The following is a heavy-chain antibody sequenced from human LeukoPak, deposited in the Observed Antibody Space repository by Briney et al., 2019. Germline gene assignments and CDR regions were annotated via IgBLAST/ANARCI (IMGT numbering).Heavy chain of an antibody. Sequence: ASVKVSCKASGYTFTSYGLSWVRQAPGQGLEWMGWISTYNGNTNYAQKFQGRVTMTTDTSTSTAYMELRSLRSDDTAVYYCAGRYCSSTDCYSWFDTWGQGTLITVSS. D-gene: IGHD2-2*01. J-gene: IGHJ5*02. CDR3: AGRYCSSTDCYSWFDT. CDR1: GYTFTSYG. V-gene: IGHV1-18*01. CDR2: ISTYNGNT.